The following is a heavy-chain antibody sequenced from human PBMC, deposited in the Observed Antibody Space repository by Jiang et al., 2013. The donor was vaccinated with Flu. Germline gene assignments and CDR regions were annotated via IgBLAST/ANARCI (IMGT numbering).Heavy chain of an antibody. Sequence: SVKVSCKASGYTFTSYGISWVRQAPGQGLEWVGWISDHNGNTNSGQKFQGRVTMSTDTSTTTAYMELRSLRSDDTAVYYCARDSAYSGYDLYYYYGMDIWGQGTTVTVSS. V-gene: IGHV1-18*01. J-gene: IGHJ6*02. CDR3: ARDSAYSGYDLYYYYGMDI. D-gene: IGHD5-12*01. CDR2: ISDHNGNT. CDR1: GYTFTSYG.